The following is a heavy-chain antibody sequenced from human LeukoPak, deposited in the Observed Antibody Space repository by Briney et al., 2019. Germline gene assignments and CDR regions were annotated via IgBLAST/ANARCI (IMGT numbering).Heavy chain of an antibody. V-gene: IGHV1-18*01. CDR3: ALAVADYYYYYYMDV. Sequence: GASVKVSCKASGYTFTSYGISWVRQVPGQGLEWMGWISAYNGNTNYAQKLQGRVTMTRDTSISTAYMELSRLRSDDTAVYYCALAVADYYYYYYMDVWGKGTTVTVSS. D-gene: IGHD6-19*01. J-gene: IGHJ6*03. CDR2: ISAYNGNT. CDR1: GYTFTSYG.